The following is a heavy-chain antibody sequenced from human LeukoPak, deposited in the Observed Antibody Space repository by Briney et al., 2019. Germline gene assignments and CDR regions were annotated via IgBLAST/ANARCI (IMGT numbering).Heavy chain of an antibody. CDR1: GFTFSSYS. V-gene: IGHV3-23*01. Sequence: GGSLRLSCAASGFTFSSYSMSWVRLAPGKGLEWVSGISGSGDNRYYADSVKGRFTISRDNSKNTLYLQMNSLRAEDTAVFYCAKYPASGGYFDDWGQGTLVTVSS. CDR2: ISGSGDNR. J-gene: IGHJ4*02. CDR3: AKYPASGGYFDD. D-gene: IGHD6-13*01.